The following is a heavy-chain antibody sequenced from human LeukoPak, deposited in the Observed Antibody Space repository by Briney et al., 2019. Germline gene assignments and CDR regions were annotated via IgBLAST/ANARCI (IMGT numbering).Heavy chain of an antibody. CDR1: GASISSTNW. CDR3: ARASCGGSCYRD. CDR2: IYHRGST. V-gene: IGHV4-4*02. D-gene: IGHD2-15*01. Sequence: SETLSLTCAVSGASISSTNWWSWVRQPPGKGLEWIGEIYHRGSTNYNPSLKSRVTISVDKSKNQFSLKLNSVTAADTAVYYCARASCGGSCYRDWGQGTLVTVSS. J-gene: IGHJ4*02.